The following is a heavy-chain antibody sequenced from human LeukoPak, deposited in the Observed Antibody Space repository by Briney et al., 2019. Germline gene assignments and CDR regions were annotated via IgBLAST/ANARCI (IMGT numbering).Heavy chain of an antibody. CDR3: ARVNLWLGRHFDY. D-gene: IGHD5-18*01. CDR2: IYHSGST. Sequence: SETLSLTCAVSGGSISSSNWWSWVRQPPGKGLEWIGEIYHSGSTNYNPSLKSRVTISVDKSKNQFSLKLSSVTAADTAVYYCARVNLWLGRHFDYWGQGTLVTVSS. J-gene: IGHJ4*02. V-gene: IGHV4-4*02. CDR1: GGSISSSNW.